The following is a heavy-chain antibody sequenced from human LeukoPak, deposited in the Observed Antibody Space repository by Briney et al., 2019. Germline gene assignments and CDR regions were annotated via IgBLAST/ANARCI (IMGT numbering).Heavy chain of an antibody. V-gene: IGHV1-3*01. Sequence: AASVTVSCKASGYTFTSYAMHWVRQAPGQRLEWMGWINAGNGNTKYSQKFQGRVTITRDTSASTAYMELSSLRSEDTAVYYCAREQYSISRYDAFDIWGQGTMVTVSS. D-gene: IGHD6-13*01. CDR2: INAGNGNT. CDR1: GYTFTSYA. J-gene: IGHJ3*02. CDR3: AREQYSISRYDAFDI.